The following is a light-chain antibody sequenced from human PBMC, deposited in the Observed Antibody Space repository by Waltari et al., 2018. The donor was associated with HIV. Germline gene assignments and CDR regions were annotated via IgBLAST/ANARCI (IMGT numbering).Light chain of an antibody. Sequence: SFELTQPPSVSVPPGQTATTPCSGAHLGNKYALWYQQKPGQSPVLIIYHDIRRPSGIPERFFGSNSVNTATLTISGTQATDEADYYCQAWDNGVAVFGGGTKLTVL. CDR1: HLGNKY. V-gene: IGLV3-1*01. CDR2: HDI. J-gene: IGLJ2*01. CDR3: QAWDNGVAV.